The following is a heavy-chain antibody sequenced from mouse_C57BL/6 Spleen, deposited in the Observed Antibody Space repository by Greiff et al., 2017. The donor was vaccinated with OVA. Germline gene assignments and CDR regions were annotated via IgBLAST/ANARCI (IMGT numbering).Heavy chain of an antibody. CDR1: GYTFTSYW. V-gene: IGHV1-74*01. CDR3: APWIPGRAMDY. J-gene: IGHJ4*01. Sequence: QVQLQQPGAELVKPGASVKVSCMASGYTFTSYWMHWVKQRPGQGLEWIGRIHPSDSDTNYNQKFKGKATLTVDKSSSTAYMQLSSLTSEDSAVYYCAPWIPGRAMDYWGQGTSVTGSS. CDR2: IHPSDSDT.